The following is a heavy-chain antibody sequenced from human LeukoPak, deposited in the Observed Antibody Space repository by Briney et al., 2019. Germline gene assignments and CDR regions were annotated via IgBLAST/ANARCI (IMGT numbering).Heavy chain of an antibody. D-gene: IGHD3-3*01. Sequence: PGGSLRLSCAASGFTFSSYAMSWVRQAPGKGLEWVSAISAGGSSTYSADSVKGRFTISRDNSKNTLYLRMNSLRAEDTAVYYCAKMRDFWIGYLGYFDLWGRGTLVTVSS. J-gene: IGHJ2*01. CDR2: ISAGGSST. CDR1: GFTFSSYA. V-gene: IGHV3-23*01. CDR3: AKMRDFWIGYLGYFDL.